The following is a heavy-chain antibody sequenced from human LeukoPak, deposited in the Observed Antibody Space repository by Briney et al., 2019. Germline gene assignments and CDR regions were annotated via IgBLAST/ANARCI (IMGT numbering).Heavy chain of an antibody. D-gene: IGHD6-13*01. CDR3: ARPGIAAAGTVSFDY. CDR1: GGTFSSYA. V-gene: IGHV1-69*01. J-gene: IGHJ4*02. Sequence: SVKVSCKASGGTFSSYAISRVRQAPGQGLEWMGGIIPIFGTANYAQKFQGRVTITADESTSTAYMELSSLRSEDTAVYYCARPGIAAAGTVSFDYWGQGTLVTVSS. CDR2: IIPIFGTA.